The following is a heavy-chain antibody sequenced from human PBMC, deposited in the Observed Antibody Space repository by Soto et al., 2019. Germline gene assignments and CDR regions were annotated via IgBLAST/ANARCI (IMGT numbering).Heavy chain of an antibody. CDR1: GGTFSRYT. Sequence: QVQLVQSGAEVKKPGSSVTVSCKASGGTFSRYTINWARQAPGQGLEWMGRIIPIAAIANYTQKFQGRVTITVDNSSTTAYMELSSLRSDDTAVYYCARGSTIVRGAPSWFDPWGQGTLVTVSS. CDR2: IIPIAAIA. J-gene: IGHJ5*02. D-gene: IGHD3-10*01. CDR3: ARGSTIVRGAPSWFDP. V-gene: IGHV1-69*02.